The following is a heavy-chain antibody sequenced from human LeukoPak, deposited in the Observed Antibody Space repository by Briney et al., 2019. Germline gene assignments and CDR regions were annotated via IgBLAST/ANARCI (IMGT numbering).Heavy chain of an antibody. CDR1: GFTFDDYA. CDR3: ARRAAAAGNYYYYYNMDV. CDR2: ISWNSDSI. J-gene: IGHJ6*03. D-gene: IGHD6-13*01. Sequence: PGGSLRLSCAASGFTFDDYAMHWVRQAPGKGLEWVSGISWNSDSIGSADSVKGRFTISRDNAKNSLYLQMNSLRAEDTALYYCARRAAAAGNYYYYYNMDVWGKGTTVTVSS. V-gene: IGHV3-9*01.